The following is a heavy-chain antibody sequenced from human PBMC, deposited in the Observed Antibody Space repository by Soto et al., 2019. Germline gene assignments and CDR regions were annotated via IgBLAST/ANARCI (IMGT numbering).Heavy chain of an antibody. Sequence: ASVKVSCKASGYTFTGYYIHWVRQAPGQGLEWMGWINPNSGGTNYAQKFQGWVTMTRDTSTSTVYMELSSLRSEDTAVYYCASSPTRVYYYDSSGYHPIDYWGQGTLVTVA. V-gene: IGHV1-2*04. CDR2: INPNSGGT. J-gene: IGHJ4*02. D-gene: IGHD3-22*01. CDR1: GYTFTGYY. CDR3: ASSPTRVYYYDSSGYHPIDY.